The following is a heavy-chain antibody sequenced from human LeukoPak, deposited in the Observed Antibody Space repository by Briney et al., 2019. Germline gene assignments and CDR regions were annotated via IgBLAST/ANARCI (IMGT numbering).Heavy chain of an antibody. Sequence: GESLKISCKGSGYSFTSYWIGWVRQLPGKGLEWMGIIYPGDSDTRYSPSFQGQVTISADRSISTAYLQWSSLKASDTAMYYCARGAYYYDSSGYSKFDYWGQGTLVTVSS. CDR2: IYPGDSDT. CDR3: ARGAYYYDSSGYSKFDY. D-gene: IGHD3-22*01. V-gene: IGHV5-51*01. J-gene: IGHJ4*02. CDR1: GYSFTSYW.